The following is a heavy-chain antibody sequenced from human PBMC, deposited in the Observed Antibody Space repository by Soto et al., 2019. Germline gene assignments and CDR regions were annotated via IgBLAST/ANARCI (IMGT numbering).Heavy chain of an antibody. CDR2: IDDDGSST. V-gene: IGHV3-74*01. J-gene: IGHJ6*02. CDR3: ARRLELPLGASLYYYGMDV. D-gene: IGHD1-7*01. CDR1: GFDFSTHW. Sequence: LRLSCAASGFDFSTHWMHWVRQAPGKGLEWVSRIDDDGSSTRYADSVKGRFTISRDNAKNIVYLEMTSLRTEDTAVYFCARRLELPLGASLYYYGMDVWGQGTTVTVSS.